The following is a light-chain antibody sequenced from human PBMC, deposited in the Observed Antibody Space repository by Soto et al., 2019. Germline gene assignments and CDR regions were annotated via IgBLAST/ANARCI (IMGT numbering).Light chain of an antibody. CDR1: QSISSY. CDR2: AAS. J-gene: IGKJ3*01. V-gene: IGKV1-39*01. Sequence: DLQMTQSPSSLSASVGDRVTITCRASQSISSYLNWYQQKPGKAPKLLIYAASSLPSGVPSRFSGSGSGTDFTLTISSLQPEDFATYYCQQSYSTPGFTFGPGTKVDIK. CDR3: QQSYSTPGFT.